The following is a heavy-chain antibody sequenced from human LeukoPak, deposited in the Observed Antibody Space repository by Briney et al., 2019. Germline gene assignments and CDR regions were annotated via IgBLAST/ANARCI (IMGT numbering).Heavy chain of an antibody. Sequence: ASVKVSCKASGYTFTSYGISWVRQAPGQGLEWMGWINPNSGGTNYAQKFQGRVTMTRDTSISTAYMELSRLRSDDTAVYYCARELAGATAFDYWGQGTLVTVSS. V-gene: IGHV1-2*02. J-gene: IGHJ4*02. CDR1: GYTFTSYG. CDR3: ARELAGATAFDY. D-gene: IGHD1-26*01. CDR2: INPNSGGT.